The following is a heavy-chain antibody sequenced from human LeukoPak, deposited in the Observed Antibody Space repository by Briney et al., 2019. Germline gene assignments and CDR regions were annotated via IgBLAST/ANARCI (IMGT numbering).Heavy chain of an antibody. CDR2: IKQDGSEK. J-gene: IGHJ4*02. V-gene: IGHV3-7*03. CDR3: ARARDGYYGSGENYYFDY. D-gene: IGHD3-10*01. CDR1: RFTFSSYW. Sequence: GGSLRLSCAASRFTFSSYWMSWVRQAPGKGLEWVANIKQDGSEKYYVDSVKGRFTISRDNAKNSLYLQMNSLRAEDTAVYYCARARDGYYGSGENYYFDYWGQGTLVTVSS.